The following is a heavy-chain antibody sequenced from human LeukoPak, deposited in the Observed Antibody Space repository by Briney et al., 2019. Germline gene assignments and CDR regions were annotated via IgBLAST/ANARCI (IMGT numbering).Heavy chain of an antibody. D-gene: IGHD1-1*01. J-gene: IGHJ5*02. CDR2: INPNSGGT. V-gene: IGHV1-2*02. CDR3: ARGEWLERKIDP. CDR1: GYTFTGYY. Sequence: ASVKVSCKASGYTFTGYYMHWVRQAPRQGLEWMGWINPNSGGTNYAQKFQGRVTMTRDTSISTAYMELSRLRSDDTAVYYCARGEWLERKIDPWGQGTLVTVSS.